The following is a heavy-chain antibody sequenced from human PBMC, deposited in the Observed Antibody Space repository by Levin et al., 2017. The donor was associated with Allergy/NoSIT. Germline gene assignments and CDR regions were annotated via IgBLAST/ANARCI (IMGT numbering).Heavy chain of an antibody. D-gene: IGHD6-19*01. Sequence: GEPLKISCAASGFTFSTYSMHWVRQAPGKGLERVAGIWYDGSNEYYADSVKGRFTISRDNSKNTLYLQMDSLRAEDTAMYYCARQDAVAGGGYFDYWGQGSLVTVSS. CDR2: IWYDGSNE. J-gene: IGHJ4*02. CDR3: ARQDAVAGGGYFDY. CDR1: GFTFSTYS. V-gene: IGHV3-33*01.